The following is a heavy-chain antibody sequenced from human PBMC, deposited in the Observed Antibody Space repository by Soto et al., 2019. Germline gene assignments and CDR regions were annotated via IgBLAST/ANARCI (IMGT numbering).Heavy chain of an antibody. Sequence: PSQTLSLTCAISGDSVSSNSAAWNWIRQSPSRGLEWLGRTYYRSKWYNDYAVSVKSRITINPDTSKNQFSLQLNSVTPEDTAVYYCASFRSSPGYRHVNLSHWGQGSLVTVSS. J-gene: IGHJ4*02. V-gene: IGHV6-1*01. D-gene: IGHD5-12*01. CDR2: TYYRSKWYN. CDR3: ASFRSSPGYRHVNLSH. CDR1: GDSVSSNSAA.